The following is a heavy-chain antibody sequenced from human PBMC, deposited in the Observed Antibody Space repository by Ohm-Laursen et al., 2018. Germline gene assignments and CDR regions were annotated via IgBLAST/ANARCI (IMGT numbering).Heavy chain of an antibody. D-gene: IGHD6-19*01. J-gene: IGHJ6*02. Sequence: GTLSLTCAVYGGSFSGYYWSWIRQPPGKGLEWIGEINHSGSTNYNPSLKSRVTISVDTSKNQFSLKLSSVTAADTAVYYCARGRVAVAGTNYYGMDVWGQGTTVTVSS. CDR2: INHSGST. CDR1: GGSFSGYY. V-gene: IGHV4-34*01. CDR3: ARGRVAVAGTNYYGMDV.